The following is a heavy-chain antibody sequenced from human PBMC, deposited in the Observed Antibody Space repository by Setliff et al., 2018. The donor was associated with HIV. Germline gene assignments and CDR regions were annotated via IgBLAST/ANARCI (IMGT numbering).Heavy chain of an antibody. D-gene: IGHD4-17*01. Sequence: GGSLRLSCAASGVTVSKNYMSWVRQAPGKGLEWASVIYTGGATFDADSVKARFTISRDNSRNTLYLQMNSLRAEDTAVYYCARSNLRRYGDPDWYFDLWGRGTLVTVSS. V-gene: IGHV3-66*02. CDR1: GVTVSKNY. J-gene: IGHJ2*01. CDR3: ARSNLRRYGDPDWYFDL. CDR2: IYTGGAT.